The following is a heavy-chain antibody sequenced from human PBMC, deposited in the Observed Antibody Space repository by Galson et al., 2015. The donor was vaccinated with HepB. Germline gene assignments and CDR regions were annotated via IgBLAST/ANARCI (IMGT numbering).Heavy chain of an antibody. D-gene: IGHD3-22*01. CDR3: ARGILVVVTSHDAFDI. V-gene: IGHV5-51*01. Sequence: QSGAEVKKPGESLKISCKASGYSFTSYWIGWVRQMPGKGLEWMGIIYPGDSDIRYSPSFQGQVTISADKSINTAYLQWSSLKALDTAMYYCARGILVVVTSHDAFDIWGQGTMVTVSS. J-gene: IGHJ3*02. CDR1: GYSFTSYW. CDR2: IYPGDSDI.